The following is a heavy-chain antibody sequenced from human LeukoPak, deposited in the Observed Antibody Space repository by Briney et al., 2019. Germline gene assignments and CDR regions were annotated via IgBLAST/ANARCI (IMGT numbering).Heavy chain of an antibody. Sequence: GGSLRLSCAASGFIFSNSEMNWVRQAPGKGLEWLSFISITGGTTHYAVSVKGRFTISRDNAQSSLFLQMNNLRAEDTAVYYCGRLTAYYSDYWGQGTLVTVSS. J-gene: IGHJ4*02. CDR3: GRLTAYYSDY. CDR1: GFIFSNSE. V-gene: IGHV3-48*03. CDR2: ISITGGTT.